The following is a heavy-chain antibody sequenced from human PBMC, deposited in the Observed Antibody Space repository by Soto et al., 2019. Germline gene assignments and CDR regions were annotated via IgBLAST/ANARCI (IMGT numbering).Heavy chain of an antibody. CDR3: ASEYCSGGSCPLSYGMDV. Sequence: QVQLVQSGAEVKKPGASVKVSCKASGYTFTSYAMHWVRQAPGQRLEWMGWINAGNGNTKYSQKFQGRVTITRDTSASTASMELSSLRSEDTAVYYCASEYCSGGSCPLSYGMDVLGQGTTVTVSS. CDR2: INAGNGNT. J-gene: IGHJ6*02. V-gene: IGHV1-3*01. CDR1: GYTFTSYA. D-gene: IGHD2-15*01.